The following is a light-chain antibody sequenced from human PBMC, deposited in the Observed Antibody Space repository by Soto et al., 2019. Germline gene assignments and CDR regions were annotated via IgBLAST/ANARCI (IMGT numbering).Light chain of an antibody. V-gene: IGKV3-20*01. CDR3: QQYGSSPRT. J-gene: IGKJ1*01. CDR2: GAS. CDR1: QSVSSSY. Sequence: EIGMTQSPATLSVSPGERATLSCRASQSVSSSYLAWYQQKPGQAPRLLIYGASSRATGIPDRFSGSGSGTDFTLTISRREPADVAVYYCQQYGSSPRTFGQGTKVDIK.